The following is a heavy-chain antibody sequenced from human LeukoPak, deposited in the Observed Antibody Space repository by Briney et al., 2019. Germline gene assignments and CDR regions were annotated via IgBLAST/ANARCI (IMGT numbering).Heavy chain of an antibody. CDR2: IYSGGST. D-gene: IGHD6-19*01. Sequence: PGGSLRLSCAASGFTVSSNYMSWVRQAPGKGLEWASVIYSGGSTYYADSVKGRFTISRDNAKNSLYLQMNSLRAEDTAVYYCARDLGAVAFDAFDIWGQGTMVTVSS. J-gene: IGHJ3*02. V-gene: IGHV3-53*01. CDR3: ARDLGAVAFDAFDI. CDR1: GFTVSSNY.